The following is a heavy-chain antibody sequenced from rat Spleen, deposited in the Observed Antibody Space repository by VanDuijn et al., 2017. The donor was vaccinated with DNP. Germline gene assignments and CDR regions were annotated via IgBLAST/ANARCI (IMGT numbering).Heavy chain of an antibody. Sequence: EVQLVESGGDLVQPGRSLKVSCVASGFTFDNYWMTWIRQVPGKGLEWVASISASGGSTSYRDSVKGRFTISRDNAKSTLYLQMDSLRSEDTATYYCTTDFERGYWGQGVMVTVSS. CDR1: GFTFDNYW. D-gene: IGHD1-11*01. CDR2: ISASGGST. V-gene: IGHV5-31*01. CDR3: TTDFERGY. J-gene: IGHJ2*01.